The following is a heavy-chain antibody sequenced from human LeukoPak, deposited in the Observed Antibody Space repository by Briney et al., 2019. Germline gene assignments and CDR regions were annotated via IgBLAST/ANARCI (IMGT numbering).Heavy chain of an antibody. V-gene: IGHV1-69*02. J-gene: IGHJ4*02. CDR1: GGTFSSYT. D-gene: IGHD2-15*01. CDR3: ARVEGPSFGPRYCSGGSCYSEVIDY. Sequence: GSSVKVSCKASGGTFSSYTISWVRQAPGQGLEWMGRIIPILGIANYAQKFQGRVTITADKSTSTAYMELSSLRSEDTAVYYCARVEGPSFGPRYCSGGSCYSEVIDYWGQGTLVTVSS. CDR2: IIPILGIA.